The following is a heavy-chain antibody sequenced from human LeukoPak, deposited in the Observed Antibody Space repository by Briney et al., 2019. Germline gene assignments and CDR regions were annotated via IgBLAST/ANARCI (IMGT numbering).Heavy chain of an antibody. CDR1: GYTFTSYD. CDR3: ARGRTRRGSPDGY. D-gene: IGHD1-26*01. Sequence: ASVKVSCKASGYTFTSYDINWVRQATGQGLEWMGWMNPNSGNTGYAQKFQGRVTITRNTSISTAYMELSSLRSEDTAVYYCARGRTRRGSPDGYWGQGTLVTVFS. V-gene: IGHV1-8*03. J-gene: IGHJ4*02. CDR2: MNPNSGNT.